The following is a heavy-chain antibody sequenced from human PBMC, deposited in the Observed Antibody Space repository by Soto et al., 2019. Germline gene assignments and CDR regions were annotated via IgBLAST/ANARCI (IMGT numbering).Heavy chain of an antibody. Sequence: GGSLRLSCAASGFTFSSYGMHWVRQAPGKGLEWVAFIAYDGSKKDYEDSVKGRFTISRDNSKNTLNLQMNSLRAEDTAVYYCAKEVSYSSTWYLLGHWGQGTLVTVSS. CDR3: AKEVSYSSTWYLLGH. CDR2: IAYDGSKK. J-gene: IGHJ5*02. V-gene: IGHV3-30*18. CDR1: GFTFSSYG. D-gene: IGHD6-13*01.